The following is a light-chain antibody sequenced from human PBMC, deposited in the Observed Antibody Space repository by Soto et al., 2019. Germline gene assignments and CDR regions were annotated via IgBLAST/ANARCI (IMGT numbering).Light chain of an antibody. J-gene: IGKJ2*01. CDR3: QQRAIWPPYT. Sequence: EIVLTQFPATLSLSPGERATLSCRASQSVSAYLAWYQQKPGQVPRLLIWDASNRATGIPARFSGSGSRTDFTLTISSLEPEDFAVYYCQQRAIWPPYTFGQGTKVEIK. CDR1: QSVSAY. V-gene: IGKV3-11*01. CDR2: DAS.